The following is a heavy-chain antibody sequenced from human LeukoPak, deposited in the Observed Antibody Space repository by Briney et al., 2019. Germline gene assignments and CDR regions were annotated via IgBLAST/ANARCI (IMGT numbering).Heavy chain of an antibody. CDR1: GFTFSNAW. D-gene: IGHD3-10*01. J-gene: IGHJ4*02. CDR3: TTTPGRDY. V-gene: IGHV3-15*01. CDR2: VKSKADGGTT. Sequence: GGSLRLSCAASGFTFSNAWMSWVRQAPGKGLEWVGRVKSKADGGTTDYAAPVKGRFTISRDDSQNTLYLQMDSLKTGDTAVYYCTTTPGRDYWGQGTLVTVSS.